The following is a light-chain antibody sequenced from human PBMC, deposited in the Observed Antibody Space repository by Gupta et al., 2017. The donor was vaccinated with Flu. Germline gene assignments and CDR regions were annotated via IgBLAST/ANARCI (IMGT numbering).Light chain of an antibody. J-gene: IGLJ1*01. CDR2: QDS. V-gene: IGLV3-1*01. CDR1: KLGDKY. CDR3: QAWDSSTVV. Sequence: SYELTQPPSVSVSPGQTASITCSGDKLGDKYACWYQQKPGQSPVLVIYQDSKRPSGIPERFSGSNSGNTATLTISGIQAMDEAYYYCQAWDSSTVVFGTGTKVTVL.